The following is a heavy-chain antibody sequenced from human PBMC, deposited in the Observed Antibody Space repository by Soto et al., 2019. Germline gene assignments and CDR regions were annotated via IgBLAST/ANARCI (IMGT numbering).Heavy chain of an antibody. Sequence: GASVKVSCKASGYTFTGYYMHWVRQAPGQGLEWMGWINPNSGGTNYAQKFQGWVTMTRDTSISTAYMELSRLRSDDTAVYYCAGDREVAARRNYYYYYGMDVWGQGTTVTVSS. V-gene: IGHV1-2*04. D-gene: IGHD2-15*01. CDR1: GYTFTGYY. CDR3: AGDREVAARRNYYYYYGMDV. CDR2: INPNSGGT. J-gene: IGHJ6*02.